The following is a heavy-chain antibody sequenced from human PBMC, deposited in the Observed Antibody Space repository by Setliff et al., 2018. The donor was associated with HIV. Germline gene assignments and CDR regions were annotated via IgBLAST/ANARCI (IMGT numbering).Heavy chain of an antibody. D-gene: IGHD6-6*01. J-gene: IGHJ5*02. CDR3: ARDQSIAARYLFDP. CDR2: IYHSGTT. V-gene: IGHV4-4*02. CDR1: GGAIDDINW. Sequence: SETLSLTCAVSGGAIDDINWWNWVRQSPGKGLEWIGEIYHSGTTNYNPPLKSRVTISVDKSKNQFSLKLTSVTAADTAVYYCARDQSIAARYLFDPWGQGTLVTVS.